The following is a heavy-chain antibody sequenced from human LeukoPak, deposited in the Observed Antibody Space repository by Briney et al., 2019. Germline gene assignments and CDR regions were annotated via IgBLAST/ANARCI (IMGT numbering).Heavy chain of an antibody. CDR2: IYYSGST. Sequence: SETLSLTCTVSGGSISSGGYYWSWIRQHPGKGLEWIGYIYYSGSTYYNPSLKSRVTISVDTSKNQFSLKLSSVTAADTAVYYCAREGVAGFFDYWGQGTLVTVSS. CDR3: AREGVAGFFDY. CDR1: GGSISSGGYY. D-gene: IGHD6-19*01. J-gene: IGHJ4*02. V-gene: IGHV4-31*03.